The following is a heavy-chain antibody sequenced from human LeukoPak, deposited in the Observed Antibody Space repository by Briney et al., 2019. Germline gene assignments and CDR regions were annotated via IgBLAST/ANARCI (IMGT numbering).Heavy chain of an antibody. Sequence: ASVKVSCKASGYTFTSYAMNWVRQAPGQGLEWMGWINPNSGGTNYAQKFQGWVTMTRDTSISTAYMELSRLRSDDTAVYYCATGYSSSWYDAFDIWGQGTMVTVSS. CDR3: ATGYSSSWYDAFDI. CDR1: GYTFTSYA. V-gene: IGHV1-2*04. J-gene: IGHJ3*02. CDR2: INPNSGGT. D-gene: IGHD6-13*01.